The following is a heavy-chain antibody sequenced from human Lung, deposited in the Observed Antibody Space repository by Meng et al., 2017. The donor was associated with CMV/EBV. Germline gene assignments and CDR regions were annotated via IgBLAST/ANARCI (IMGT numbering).Heavy chain of an antibody. CDR3: ARDPRYSDNWFRAGDFQQ. V-gene: IGHV1-18*01. CDR2: ISPYSGNT. J-gene: IGHJ1*01. Sequence: QVQLVQSGPELKKPGXSVHVSFKTSGYPFTSYGISWVRQAPGQGLEWMGWISPYSGNTKYAQNLQGRVTLTTDTSTDTAYMELGSLIFDDTAVYYCARDPRYSDNWFRAGDFQQWGQGTLVTVSS. CDR1: GYPFTSYG. D-gene: IGHD1-1*01.